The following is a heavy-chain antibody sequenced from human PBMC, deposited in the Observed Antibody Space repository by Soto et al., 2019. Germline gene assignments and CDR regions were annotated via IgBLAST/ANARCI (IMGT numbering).Heavy chain of an antibody. D-gene: IGHD6-19*01. Sequence: SETLSLTCTVSGGSISSYYWSWIRQPPGKGLEWIGYIYYSGSTNYNPSLKSRVPISVDTSKNQFSLKLSSVTAADTAVYYCARLFGSGWYYFDYWGQGTLVTVSS. V-gene: IGHV4-59*01. CDR2: IYYSGST. J-gene: IGHJ4*02. CDR3: ARLFGSGWYYFDY. CDR1: GGSISSYY.